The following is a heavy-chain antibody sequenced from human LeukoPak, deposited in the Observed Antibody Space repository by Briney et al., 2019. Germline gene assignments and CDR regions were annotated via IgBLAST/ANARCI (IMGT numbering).Heavy chain of an antibody. Sequence: GGSLRLSCAATGFAFTSYWMSWVRQAPGKGLEWVANIKQDGSEKYYVDSVKGRFTISRDNAKNSLYLQMNSLRAEDTAVYYCARASSGGFHYWGQGTLVTVSS. CDR2: IKQDGSEK. CDR1: GFAFTSYW. D-gene: IGHD2-15*01. V-gene: IGHV3-7*03. CDR3: ARASSGGFHY. J-gene: IGHJ4*02.